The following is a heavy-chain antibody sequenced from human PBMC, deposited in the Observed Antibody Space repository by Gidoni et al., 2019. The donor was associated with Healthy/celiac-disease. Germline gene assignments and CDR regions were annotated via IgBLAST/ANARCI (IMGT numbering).Heavy chain of an antibody. J-gene: IGHJ5*02. Sequence: QVQLQQWGAGLLKPSETLSLTCAVYGGSFSGYYWSWIRQPPGKGLEWIGEINHSGSTNYNPSLQSRVTISVDTSKNQFSLKLSSVTAADTAVYYCARAMVKRGSRWFDPWGQGTLVTVSS. CDR3: ARAMVKRGSRWFDP. CDR2: INHSGST. V-gene: IGHV4-34*01. CDR1: GGSFSGYY. D-gene: IGHD3-10*01.